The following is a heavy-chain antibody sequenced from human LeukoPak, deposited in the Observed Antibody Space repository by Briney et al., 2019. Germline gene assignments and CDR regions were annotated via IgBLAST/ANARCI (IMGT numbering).Heavy chain of an antibody. J-gene: IGHJ6*02. CDR1: GFTFSDYY. CDR3: TTGPPIVVVVAAYYGMDV. V-gene: IGHV3-11*05. Sequence: PGGSLRLSCAASGFTFSDYYMSWIRQAPGKGLEWVSYISSSSSYTNYADSVKGRFTISRDNAKNSLYLQMNSLKTEDTAVYYCTTGPPIVVVVAAYYGMDVWGQGTTVTVSS. D-gene: IGHD2-15*01. CDR2: ISSSSSYT.